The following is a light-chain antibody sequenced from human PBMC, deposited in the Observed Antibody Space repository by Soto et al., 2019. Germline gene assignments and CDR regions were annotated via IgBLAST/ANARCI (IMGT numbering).Light chain of an antibody. Sequence: QSALTQPPSASGSPGQSVTISCTGTSSDVGGYDYVSWYQQRPGKAPKLLVHEVTKRPSGVPDRFSGSKSGNTASLTVSGIQAADEADYYCSSYAGRTLYVFGTGTKVTVL. J-gene: IGLJ1*01. CDR1: SSDVGGYDY. V-gene: IGLV2-8*01. CDR3: SSYAGRTLYV. CDR2: EVT.